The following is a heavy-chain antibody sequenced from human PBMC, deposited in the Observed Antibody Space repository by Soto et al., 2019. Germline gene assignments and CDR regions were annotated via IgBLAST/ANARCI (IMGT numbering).Heavy chain of an antibody. V-gene: IGHV3-23*01. J-gene: IGHJ6*02. Sequence: EVQLLESGGGLVQPGGSLRLSCVASGFTFSDYAMSWVRQAPGKGLKWVSAISGSGGGTYYADSVKGRFTISRDRSGNTMYLQMNSLTVEDTAVYYCAKYGSGTYYNVGLDGLEVWGQGTTVTISS. CDR2: ISGSGGGT. CDR1: GFTFSDYA. CDR3: AKYGSGTYYNVGLDGLEV. D-gene: IGHD3-10*01.